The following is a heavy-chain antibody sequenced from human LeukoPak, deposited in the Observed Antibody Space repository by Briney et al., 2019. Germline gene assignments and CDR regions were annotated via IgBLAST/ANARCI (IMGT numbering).Heavy chain of an antibody. CDR2: IYTSGST. V-gene: IGHV4-4*09. CDR1: GGSSSSYY. D-gene: IGHD6-13*01. CDR3: ARTYSSSFFDY. Sequence: SETLSLTCTVSGGSSSSYYWSWIRQPPGKGLEWIGYIYTSGSTNYNPSLKSRVTISVDTSKNQFSLKLSSVTAADTAVYYCARTYSSSFFDYWGQGTLVTVSS. J-gene: IGHJ4*02.